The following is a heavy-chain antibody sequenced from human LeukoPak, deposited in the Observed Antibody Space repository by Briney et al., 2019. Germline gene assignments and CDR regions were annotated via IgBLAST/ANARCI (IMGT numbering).Heavy chain of an antibody. J-gene: IGHJ5*02. V-gene: IGHV4-34*01. D-gene: IGHD2-15*01. Sequence: SETLSLTCAVYGGSFSGYYWSWIRQPPGKGLEWIGEINHSGSTNYNPSLKSRVTISVDTSKNQFSLKLSSVTAADTAVYYCARDRGRYCSGGSCYSGDWFDPWGQGTLVTVSS. CDR3: ARDRGRYCSGGSCYSGDWFDP. CDR2: INHSGST. CDR1: GGSFSGYY.